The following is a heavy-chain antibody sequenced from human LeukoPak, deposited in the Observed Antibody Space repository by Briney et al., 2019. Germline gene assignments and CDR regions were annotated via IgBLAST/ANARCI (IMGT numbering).Heavy chain of an antibody. J-gene: IGHJ3*02. V-gene: IGHV3-15*01. D-gene: IGHD2-21*02. CDR2: IKSKTDGGTT. Sequence: GGSLRLSCAASGFTFSSAAMTWVRQAPGKGLEWVGRIKSKTDGGTTDYAAPVKGRFTISRDDSKNTLYLQMNSLKTEDTAVYYCTTEGIVVVTAIDAFDIWGQGTMATVSS. CDR1: GFTFSSAA. CDR3: TTEGIVVVTAIDAFDI.